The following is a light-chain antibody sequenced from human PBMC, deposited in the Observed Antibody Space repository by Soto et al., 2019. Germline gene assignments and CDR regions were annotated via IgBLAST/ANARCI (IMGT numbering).Light chain of an antibody. CDR1: NIGSKS. CDR2: YDS. Sequence: SYELTQPPSVSVAPGKTARITCGGNNIGSKSGHWYQQKPGQAPVLVIYYDSDRPSGSPERFSGSNSGNTATLTISRFEAGDEADYYCQVWDSSSDWVFGGGTKLTVL. J-gene: IGLJ3*02. CDR3: QVWDSSSDWV. V-gene: IGLV3-21*04.